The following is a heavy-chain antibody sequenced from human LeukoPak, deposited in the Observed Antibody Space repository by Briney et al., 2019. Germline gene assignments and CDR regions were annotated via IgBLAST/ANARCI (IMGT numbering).Heavy chain of an antibody. CDR2: IYYTGST. CDR3: ARVVPYGGNSDY. D-gene: IGHD4-23*01. J-gene: IGHJ4*02. CDR1: GGSVSSGSHY. V-gene: IGHV4-61*01. Sequence: PSETLSLTCTVSGGSVSSGSHYWSWIRQPPGKGLEWIGYIYYTGSTDYNPSLKSRVTISVDTSKNQFSLKLSSVTAADTAVYYCARVVPYGGNSDYWGQGTLVTVSS.